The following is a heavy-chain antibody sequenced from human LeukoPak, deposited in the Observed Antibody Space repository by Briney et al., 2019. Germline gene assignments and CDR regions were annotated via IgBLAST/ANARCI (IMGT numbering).Heavy chain of an antibody. CDR3: ARDRTMTADY. D-gene: IGHD3-22*01. CDR1: TFTFSTYW. J-gene: IGHJ4*02. V-gene: IGHV3-7*01. CDR2: MKEDGSEI. Sequence: GGSLRLSCVTSTFTFSTYWMSWVRQAPGKGLEWVANMKEDGSEIYYVDSVKGRFTISRDNGKNSLYLQMNDLRVEDTAVYYCARDRTMTADYWGRGTLVTVSS.